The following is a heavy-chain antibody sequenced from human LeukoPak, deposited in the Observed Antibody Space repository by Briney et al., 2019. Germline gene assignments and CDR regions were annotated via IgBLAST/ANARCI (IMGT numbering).Heavy chain of an antibody. CDR1: GGSFSGYY. CDR2: IYHSGST. J-gene: IGHJ6*03. V-gene: IGHV4-34*01. D-gene: IGHD6-13*01. CDR3: ARSAAGRTYCYYMDV. Sequence: PSETLSLTCAVYGGSFSGYYWSWIRQPPGKGLEWIGSIYHSGSTYYNPSLKSRVTISVDTSKNQFSLKLSSVTAADTAVYYCARSAAGRTYCYYMDVWGKGTTVTVSS.